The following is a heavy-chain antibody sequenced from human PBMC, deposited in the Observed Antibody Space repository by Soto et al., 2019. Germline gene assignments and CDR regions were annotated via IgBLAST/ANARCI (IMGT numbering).Heavy chain of an antibody. V-gene: IGHV1-69*01. D-gene: IGHD4-17*01. Sequence: QVQLVQSGAEVKKPGSSVKVSCKASGGTFSSYAISWVRQAPGQGLEWMGGIIPIFGTANYAQKFQGRVTITADESTSTAYMELSSLRSEDTAVYYCARDQGGMTTVSSNYYGMDVWGQGTTVTVSS. CDR2: IIPIFGTA. CDR1: GGTFSSYA. CDR3: ARDQGGMTTVSSNYYGMDV. J-gene: IGHJ6*02.